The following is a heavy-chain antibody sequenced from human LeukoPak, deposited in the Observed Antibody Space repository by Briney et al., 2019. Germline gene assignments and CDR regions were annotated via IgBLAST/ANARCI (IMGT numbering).Heavy chain of an antibody. V-gene: IGHV4-59*12. J-gene: IGHJ4*02. CDR2: IYYSGST. Sequence: SETLSLTCTVSGGSISSYYWSWIRQPPGKGLEWIGYIYYSGSTNYNPSLKSRVTISVDTSKNQFSLKLSSVTAADTAVYYCARDHPTYYDFWSGYYDYWGQGTLVTVSS. CDR1: GGSISSYY. CDR3: ARDHPTYYDFWSGYYDY. D-gene: IGHD3-3*01.